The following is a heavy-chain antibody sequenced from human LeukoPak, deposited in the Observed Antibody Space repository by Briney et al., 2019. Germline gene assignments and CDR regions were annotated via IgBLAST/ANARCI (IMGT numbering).Heavy chain of an antibody. D-gene: IGHD3-3*01. CDR3: ARGVLRFLDDYYYYYMDV. V-gene: IGHV1-69*05. J-gene: IGHJ6*03. Sequence: SVKVSCKAPGGTFSSYAISWVRQAPGQGLEWMGGIIPVFGTANYAQKFQGRVTITTDESTSTAYMELSSLRSEDTAVYYCARGVLRFLDDYYYYYMDVWGKGTTVTVSS. CDR1: GGTFSSYA. CDR2: IIPVFGTA.